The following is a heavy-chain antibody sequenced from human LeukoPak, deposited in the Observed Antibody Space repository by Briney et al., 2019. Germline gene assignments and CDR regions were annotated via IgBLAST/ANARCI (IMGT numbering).Heavy chain of an antibody. J-gene: IGHJ4*02. CDR3: ASNTGTVFDY. Sequence: SETLSLTCTVSGGSISSSSYYWSWLRQPPGKGLEWIGYVYYSGSTEYNPSLRSRVTISLEMSKHQFSLNLTSVTAADTAVYYCASNTGTVFDYWGQGALVTVSS. CDR2: VYYSGST. V-gene: IGHV4-61*01. D-gene: IGHD7-27*01. CDR1: GGSISSSSYY.